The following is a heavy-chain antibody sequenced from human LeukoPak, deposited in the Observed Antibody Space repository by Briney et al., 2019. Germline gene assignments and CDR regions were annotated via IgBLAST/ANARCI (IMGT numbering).Heavy chain of an antibody. CDR1: GGSFSGYY. V-gene: IGHV4-34*01. CDR3: ARHELWFGEFPFDY. CDR2: INHSGST. Sequence: PSETLSLTCAVYGGSFSGYYWSWIRQPPGKGLEWIGEINHSGSTNYNPSLKSRATISVDTSKNQFSLKLSSVTAADTAVYYCARHELWFGEFPFDYWGQGTLVTVSS. J-gene: IGHJ4*02. D-gene: IGHD3-10*01.